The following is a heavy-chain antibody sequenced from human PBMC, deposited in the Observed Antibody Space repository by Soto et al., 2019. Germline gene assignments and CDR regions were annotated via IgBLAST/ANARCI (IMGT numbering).Heavy chain of an antibody. CDR3: ARRYDSSFDL. J-gene: IGHJ4*02. D-gene: IGHD6-6*01. CDR1: GFSLRSLGMA. V-gene: IGHV2-5*02. Sequence: QITLKESGPTLLKPTQTLTLTCTFSGFSLRSLGMAVGCIRQPPGSALEWVALIYWDDEERYRPSLQRRLTITKNTSKNHVVLTMTTMDRVDTATYYCARRYDSSFDLWGQGIPVTVSS. CDR2: IYWDDEE.